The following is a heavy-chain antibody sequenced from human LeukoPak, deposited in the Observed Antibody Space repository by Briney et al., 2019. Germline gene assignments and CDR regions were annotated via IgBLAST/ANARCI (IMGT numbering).Heavy chain of an antibody. Sequence: PSETLSLTCAVYGGSFSGYYWSWIRQPPGKGLEWIGEINRSGSTNYNPSLKSRVTISVDTSKNQFSLKLSSVTAADTAVYYCARGSDFWRYFDWSKNWFDPWGQGTLVTVSS. CDR3: ARGSDFWRYFDWSKNWFDP. J-gene: IGHJ5*02. CDR1: GGSFSGYY. D-gene: IGHD3-9*01. V-gene: IGHV4-34*01. CDR2: INRSGST.